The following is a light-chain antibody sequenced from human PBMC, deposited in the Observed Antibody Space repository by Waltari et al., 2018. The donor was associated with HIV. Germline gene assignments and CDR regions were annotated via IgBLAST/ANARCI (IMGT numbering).Light chain of an antibody. CDR1: RSIIAYHS. J-gene: IGLJ1*01. CDR3: GTWDATLNTYV. Sequence: QSVLTQPPSVSAAPGQTVTISCSGRRSIIAYHSVSWYQQLPGTVPKVLIYDSNKRASGIPDRFSGSKSDTSATLGITGLQTGDEADYYCGTWDATLNTYVFGSGTKVTVL. V-gene: IGLV1-51*01. CDR2: DSN.